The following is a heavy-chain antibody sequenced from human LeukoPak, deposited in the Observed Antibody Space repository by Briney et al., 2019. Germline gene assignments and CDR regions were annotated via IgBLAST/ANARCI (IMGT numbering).Heavy chain of an antibody. Sequence: GESLHISCKGSENSFTNCWIAWVRQMPGKGLEWVGIIYPGDSDTRYSPTFQGQVTISADRSTTTAYLQWSGLKASDTAMYYCARSIDSTTSTHPCWGQGTLVTVSS. CDR2: IYPGDSDT. V-gene: IGHV5-51*01. CDR1: ENSFTNCW. D-gene: IGHD1-7*01. J-gene: IGHJ4*02. CDR3: ARSIDSTTSTHPC.